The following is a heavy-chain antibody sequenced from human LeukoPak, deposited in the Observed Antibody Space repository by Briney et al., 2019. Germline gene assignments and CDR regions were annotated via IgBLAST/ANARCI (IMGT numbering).Heavy chain of an antibody. V-gene: IGHV4-59*08. CDR1: GGSISSYY. CDR3: ARQGADIVVVPAAHDAFDI. D-gene: IGHD2-2*01. J-gene: IGHJ3*02. CDR2: IYYSGST. Sequence: SETLSLTCTVSGGSISSYYWSWIRQPPGKGLEWIGYIYYSGSTNYNPSLKSRVTISVDTSKNQFSLKLSSVTAADTAVYYCARQGADIVVVPAAHDAFDIWGQGTMVTVSS.